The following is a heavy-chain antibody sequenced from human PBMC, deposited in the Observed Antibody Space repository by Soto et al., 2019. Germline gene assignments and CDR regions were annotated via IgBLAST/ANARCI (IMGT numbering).Heavy chain of an antibody. D-gene: IGHD3-3*01. CDR2: VYHTGRT. V-gene: IGHV4-61*01. CDR1: GGSFKSGSYS. J-gene: IGHJ4*02. Sequence: QVQLQESGPGLVKPSETLSLTCTVSGGSFKSGSYSWSWIRQPPGKGLEWIGYVYHTGRTSYNASLKGRVSISMDTSKNQFSLNLDSVTAADTAVYFCVRDFAYFDSWGQGTLVTVSS. CDR3: VRDFAYFDS.